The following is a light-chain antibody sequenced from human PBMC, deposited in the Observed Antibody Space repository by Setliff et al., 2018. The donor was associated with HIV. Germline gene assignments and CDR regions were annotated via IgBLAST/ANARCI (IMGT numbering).Light chain of an antibody. Sequence: QSVLTQPPSVSGSPGQSVTISCTGTSRDVGTYRRVSWYQQPPGTAPKLLIYEVTNRPSGVPDRFSGSKSGNTASLTISGLQAEDEADYYCTSYSSNTTLGIFGTGTKVTVL. J-gene: IGLJ1*01. CDR2: EVT. CDR3: TSYSSNTTLGI. V-gene: IGLV2-18*02. CDR1: SRDVGTYRR.